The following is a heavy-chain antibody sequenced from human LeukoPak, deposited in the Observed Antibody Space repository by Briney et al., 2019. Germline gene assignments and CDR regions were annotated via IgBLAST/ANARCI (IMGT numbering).Heavy chain of an antibody. CDR3: AKDQGQAVVPRRFDY. CDR2: IYYSGGNT. J-gene: IGHJ4*02. Sequence: GGSLRLSCAASGFTFSTYAMSWVRQAPGKGLEWVSTIYYSGGNTYSADSVKGRFTISRDNAKNALYLQMNSLRAEDTAVYYCAKDQGQAVVPRRFDYWGQGTLVTVSS. CDR1: GFTFSTYA. V-gene: IGHV3-23*01. D-gene: IGHD2-15*01.